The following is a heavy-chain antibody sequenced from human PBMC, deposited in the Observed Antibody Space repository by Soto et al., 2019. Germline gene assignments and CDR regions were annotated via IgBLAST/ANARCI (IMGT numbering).Heavy chain of an antibody. CDR3: GRAGQSCGGDCAATHFDN. CDR2: IIASNGTA. D-gene: IGHD2-21*02. CDR1: GGTFSSYA. V-gene: IGHV1-69*05. J-gene: IGHJ4*02. Sequence: SVKVSCKASGGTFSSYAISWVRQAPGQGLEWMGGIIASNGTANYAQKFQGRVTITTDTSTSTAYMELSSLSSEDTAVYYCGRAGQSCGGDCAATHFDNWGQGTLVTVSS.